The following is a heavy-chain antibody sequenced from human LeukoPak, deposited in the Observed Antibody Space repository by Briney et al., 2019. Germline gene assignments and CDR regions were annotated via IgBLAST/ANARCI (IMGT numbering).Heavy chain of an antibody. J-gene: IGHJ4*02. CDR3: ARVGYDSSGYYWDY. D-gene: IGHD3-22*01. CDR2: IKQDGSEK. V-gene: IGHV3-7*01. Sequence: GALRLSCAASGFTFSSYGMSWVRQAPGKGLEWVANIKQDGSEKYYVDSVKGRFTISRDNAKNSLYLQMNSLRAGDTAVYYCARVGYDSSGYYWDYWGQGTLVTVSS. CDR1: GFTFSSYG.